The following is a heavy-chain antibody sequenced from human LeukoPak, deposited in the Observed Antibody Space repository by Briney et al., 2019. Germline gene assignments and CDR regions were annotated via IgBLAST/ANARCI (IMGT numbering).Heavy chain of an antibody. CDR1: GFTFSSYW. V-gene: IGHV3-7*03. J-gene: IGHJ4*02. CDR3: ARERQGLVRGGFDY. D-gene: IGHD6-6*01. Sequence: PGGSLRLSCAASGFTFSSYWMSWVRRAPGKGLEWVANIKQDGSEKYYVDSVKGRFTISRDNAKNSLYLQMNSLRAEDTAVYYCARERQGLVRGGFDYWGQGTLVTVSS. CDR2: IKQDGSEK.